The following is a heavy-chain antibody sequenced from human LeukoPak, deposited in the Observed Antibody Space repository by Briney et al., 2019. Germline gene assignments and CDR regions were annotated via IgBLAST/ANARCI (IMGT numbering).Heavy chain of an antibody. CDR1: GGSISSYY. D-gene: IGHD1-26*01. V-gene: IGHV4-59*01. Sequence: SETLSLTCTVSGGSISSYYWSWIRQPPGKGLEWIGYIYYSGSTNYNPSLKSRVTISVDTSKNQFSLKLSSVTAADTAVYYCATDTYGGTYNYWGQGTLVPVSS. CDR3: ATDTYGGTYNY. J-gene: IGHJ4*02. CDR2: IYYSGST.